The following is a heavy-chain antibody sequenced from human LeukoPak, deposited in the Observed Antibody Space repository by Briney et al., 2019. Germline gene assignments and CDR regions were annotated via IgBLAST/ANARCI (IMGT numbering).Heavy chain of an antibody. J-gene: IGHJ3*02. Sequence: PGGSLRLSCAASGFTFSSYEMNWVRQAPGKGLEWVSYISSSGSTIYYADSVKGRFTISRDNAKNSLYLQMNSLRAEDTAVYYCAKFGLAGSGRYHDAFDIWGQGTMVTVSS. CDR2: ISSSGSTI. CDR3: AKFGLAGSGRYHDAFDI. CDR1: GFTFSSYE. V-gene: IGHV3-48*03. D-gene: IGHD3-10*01.